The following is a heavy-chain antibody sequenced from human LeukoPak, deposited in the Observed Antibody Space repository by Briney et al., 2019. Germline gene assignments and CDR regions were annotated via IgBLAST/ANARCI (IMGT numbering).Heavy chain of an antibody. J-gene: IGHJ6*02. Sequence: VASVKVSCKASGYTFTSYDNNWVRQATGQGLEWMGWMNPNSGNTGYAQKFQGRVTMTRNTSISTAYMELSSLRSEDTAVYYCARGRPTRRTGTTRGYYYGMDVWGQGTTVTVSS. CDR3: ARGRPTRRTGTTRGYYYGMDV. CDR2: MNPNSGNT. CDR1: GYTFTSYD. V-gene: IGHV1-8*01. D-gene: IGHD1-7*01.